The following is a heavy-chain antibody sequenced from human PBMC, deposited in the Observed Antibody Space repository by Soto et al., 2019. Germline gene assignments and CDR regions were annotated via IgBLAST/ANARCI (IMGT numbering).Heavy chain of an antibody. Sequence: ASVKVSCKASGYTFTTHAMHWVRQAPGQSLEWMGWINGGTGQTKHSQRFQGRVTITRDTSASTAYMELSSLRSEDTAVYYCARGKGMEENYYYYGLDVWGQGTTVTVSS. CDR1: GYTFTTHA. D-gene: IGHD1-1*01. V-gene: IGHV1-3*01. CDR2: INGGTGQT. J-gene: IGHJ6*02. CDR3: ARGKGMEENYYYYGLDV.